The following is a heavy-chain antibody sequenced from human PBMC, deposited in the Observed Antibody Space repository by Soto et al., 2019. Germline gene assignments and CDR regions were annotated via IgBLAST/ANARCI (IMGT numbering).Heavy chain of an antibody. D-gene: IGHD6-19*01. V-gene: IGHV3-74*01. Sequence: HPGGSLRLSCAASGFTFSSYWMHWVRQAPGKGLVWVSRINSDGSSTSYADSVKGRFTISRDNAKNTLYLQMNSLRAEDTAVYYCAREEQWLVRRGYYYYYGMDVWGQGTTVTVSS. J-gene: IGHJ6*02. CDR2: INSDGSST. CDR3: AREEQWLVRRGYYYYYGMDV. CDR1: GFTFSSYW.